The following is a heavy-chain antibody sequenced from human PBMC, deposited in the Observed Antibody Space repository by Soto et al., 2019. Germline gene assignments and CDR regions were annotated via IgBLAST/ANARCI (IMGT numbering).Heavy chain of an antibody. J-gene: IGHJ4*02. V-gene: IGHV4-34*01. D-gene: IGHD2-2*01. CDR3: ARSAPLGYCSGTSRYGGDY. CDR2: INHSGST. CDR1: GGSFSGYY. Sequence: QVQLQQWGAGLLKPSETLSLTCAVYGGSFSGYYWSWIRQPPGKGLEWIGEINHSGSTNYNPSLKSGVTISVDTSKNQFSLKLSSVTAADTAVYYCARSAPLGYCSGTSRYGGDYWGQGTLVTVSS.